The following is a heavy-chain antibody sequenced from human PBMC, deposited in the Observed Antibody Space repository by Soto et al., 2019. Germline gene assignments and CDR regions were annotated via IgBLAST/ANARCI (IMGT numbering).Heavy chain of an antibody. V-gene: IGHV3-30*04. CDR2: ISYDGRNK. J-gene: IGHJ3*02. CDR1: GFIFSTYA. D-gene: IGHD3-22*01. Sequence: QVQLVESGGGVVQPGRSLRLSCAASGFIFSTYAMHWVRQAPGKGLEWVTFISYDGRNKYYADSVKDRFTISRDNSKNTLYLLMKSLRTDDTAVHYCAGEYDGSGYGYDALGIWGQGTRVTVSS. CDR3: AGEYDGSGYGYDALGI.